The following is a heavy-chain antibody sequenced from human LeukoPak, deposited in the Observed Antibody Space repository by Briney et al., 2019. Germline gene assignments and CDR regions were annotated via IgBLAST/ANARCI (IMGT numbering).Heavy chain of an antibody. V-gene: IGHV3-33*01. Sequence: GGSLRLSCAASGFTFSSYGMHWVRQAPGKGLEWVAVIWYDGSNKYYADSMKGRFTISRDNSKNTLYLQMNSLRAEDTAVYYCARWGSGSYSTFDYWGQGTLVTVSS. D-gene: IGHD1-26*01. J-gene: IGHJ4*02. CDR1: GFTFSSYG. CDR2: IWYDGSNK. CDR3: ARWGSGSYSTFDY.